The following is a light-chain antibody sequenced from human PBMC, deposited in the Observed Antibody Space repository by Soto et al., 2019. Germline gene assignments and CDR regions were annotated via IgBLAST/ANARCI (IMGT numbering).Light chain of an antibody. CDR3: SSYTGTDNLLYV. J-gene: IGLJ1*01. V-gene: IGLV2-8*01. Sequence: QSALTQPASVSGSPGQSITISCTGTSSDVGRYNYVSWYQQHPDKAPKLLIYEVDHRPSGVPDRFSGSKSANTASLTVSGLQPEDEADYYCSSYTGTDNLLYVFGTGTKLTVL. CDR1: SSDVGRYNY. CDR2: EVD.